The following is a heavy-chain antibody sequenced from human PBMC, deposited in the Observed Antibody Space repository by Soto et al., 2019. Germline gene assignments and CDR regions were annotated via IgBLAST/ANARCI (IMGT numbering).Heavy chain of an antibody. J-gene: IGHJ5*02. D-gene: IGHD3-3*01. Sequence: PGGSLRLSCAASGFTFSSYAMSWVRQAPGKGLEWVSAISGSGGSTYYADSVKGRFTISRDNSKNTLYLQMNSLRAEDTAVYYCAKDQSDFWSGYYNRLNWFDPWGQGTLVTVSS. CDR3: AKDQSDFWSGYYNRLNWFDP. V-gene: IGHV3-23*01. CDR2: ISGSGGST. CDR1: GFTFSSYA.